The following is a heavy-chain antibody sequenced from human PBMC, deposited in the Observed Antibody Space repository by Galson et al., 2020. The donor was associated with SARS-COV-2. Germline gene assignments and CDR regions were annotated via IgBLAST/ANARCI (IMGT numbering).Heavy chain of an antibody. V-gene: IGHV1-24*01. CDR2: FDPEDGET. CDR3: ATGPSIVVVPAAKWVWFDP. J-gene: IGHJ5*02. CDR1: GYTLTELS. Sequence: ASVKVSCKVSGYTLTELSMHWVRQAPGKGLEWMGGFDPEDGETIYAQKFQGRVTMTEDTSTDTAYMELSSLRSEDTAVYYCATGPSIVVVPAAKWVWFDPWGQGTLVTVSS. D-gene: IGHD2-2*01.